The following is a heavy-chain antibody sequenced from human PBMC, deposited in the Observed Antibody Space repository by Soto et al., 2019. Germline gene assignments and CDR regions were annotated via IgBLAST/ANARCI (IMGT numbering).Heavy chain of an antibody. Sequence: PGGSLRLSCAASGFTFSSYAMHWVRQAPGKGLEWVAVISYDGSNKYYADSVKGRFTISRDNSNNTLYLQMNSLRAEDTAVYYCARVLSYSEYYFDYWGKGTLVTVSS. D-gene: IGHD1-26*01. CDR1: GFTFSSYA. V-gene: IGHV3-30-3*01. J-gene: IGHJ4*02. CDR3: ARVLSYSEYYFDY. CDR2: ISYDGSNK.